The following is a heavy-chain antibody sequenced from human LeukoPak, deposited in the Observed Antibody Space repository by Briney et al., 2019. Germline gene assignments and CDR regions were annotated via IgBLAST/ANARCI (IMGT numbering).Heavy chain of an antibody. V-gene: IGHV4-38-2*02. CDR3: ARGDCSSTICYSPMDV. CDR2: IYHSGST. CDR1: GGSISSYY. D-gene: IGHD2-2*01. J-gene: IGHJ6*03. Sequence: SETLSLTCTVSGGSISSYYWSWIRRPPGKGLEWIGSIYHSGSTYYNPSLKSRVTISVDTSKNQFSLKLSSVTAADTAVYYCARGDCSSTICYSPMDVWGKGTTVTVSS.